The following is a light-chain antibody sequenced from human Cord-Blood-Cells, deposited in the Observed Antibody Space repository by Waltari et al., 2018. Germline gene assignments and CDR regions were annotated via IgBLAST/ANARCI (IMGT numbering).Light chain of an antibody. CDR2: DAS. Sequence: ERVTVACMASQSVSSYLAWYQQKPGQAPRLLIYDASNRATGIPARFSGSGSGTDFTLTISSLEPEDFAVYYCQQRSNWPPYTFGQGTKLEIK. J-gene: IGKJ2*01. CDR3: QQRSNWPPYT. CDR1: QSVSSY. V-gene: IGKV3-11*01.